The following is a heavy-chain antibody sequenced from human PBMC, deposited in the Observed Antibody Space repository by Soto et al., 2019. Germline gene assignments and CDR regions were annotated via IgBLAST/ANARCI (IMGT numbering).Heavy chain of an antibody. CDR1: GGAFSSYA. D-gene: IGHD1-20*01. V-gene: IGHV1-69*12. Sequence: QVQLVQSGAEVKKPGSSVKVSCKASGGAFSSYAISWVRQAPGQGLEWMGGIIPIFGTANYAQKFQGRVTITAEESTSTAYMELSSLRSEDTAVYYCARGITGTVSYYYGMDVWGQGTTVTVSS. CDR3: ARGITGTVSYYYGMDV. J-gene: IGHJ6*02. CDR2: IIPIFGTA.